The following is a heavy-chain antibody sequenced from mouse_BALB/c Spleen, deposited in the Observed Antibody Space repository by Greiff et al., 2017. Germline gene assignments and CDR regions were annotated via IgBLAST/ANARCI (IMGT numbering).Heavy chain of an antibody. CDR1: GFSLTSYG. V-gene: IGHV2-9*02. CDR2: IWAGGST. CDR3: ARDRVPEGYFDY. Sequence: VKLVESGPGLVAPSQSLSITCTVSGFSLTSYGVHWVRQPPGKGLEWLGVIWAGGSTNYNSALMSRLSISKDNSKSQVFLKMNSLQTDDTAMYYCARDRVPEGYFDYWGQGTTLTVSS. J-gene: IGHJ2*01. D-gene: IGHD2-14*01.